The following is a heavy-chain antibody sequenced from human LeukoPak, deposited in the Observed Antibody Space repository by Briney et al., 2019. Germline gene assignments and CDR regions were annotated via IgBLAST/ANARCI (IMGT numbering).Heavy chain of an antibody. Sequence: GGSLRLSCAASGFTFSNYAMSWVRQAPGKGLEWVSAISGSGGRTYYADSVKGRFTLSRDNSKNTLYLQMNSLRAEDAAVYYCAKEYYYGSGTYYNVDYWGQGTLVTVSS. J-gene: IGHJ4*02. CDR3: AKEYYYGSGTYYNVDY. V-gene: IGHV3-23*01. D-gene: IGHD3-10*01. CDR2: ISGSGGRT. CDR1: GFTFSNYA.